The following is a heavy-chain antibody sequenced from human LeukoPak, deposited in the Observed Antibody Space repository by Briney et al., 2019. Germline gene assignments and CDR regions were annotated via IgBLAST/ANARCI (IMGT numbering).Heavy chain of an antibody. V-gene: IGHV3-15*01. CDR2: IKSKNEGGTT. CDR1: GFTFSNAW. D-gene: IGHD6-13*01. J-gene: IGHJ2*01. CDR3: TTTDSRSWYLWYFDL. Sequence: PGGSLRLSCAASGFTFSNAWMTWVRQAPVKGLEWVGRIKSKNEGGTTDYAAPVKGRFTISRDDSESTLYLQMDSLKTEDTAEYYCTTTDSRSWYLWYFDLWGRGILVTVSS.